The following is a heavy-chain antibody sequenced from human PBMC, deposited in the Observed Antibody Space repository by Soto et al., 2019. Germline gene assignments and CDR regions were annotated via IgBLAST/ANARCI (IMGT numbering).Heavy chain of an antibody. J-gene: IGHJ4*02. CDR2: IVSGGDGA. CDR1: GFTFSNYS. CDR3: AKEWAAVGEPSLAY. V-gene: IGHV3-23*01. Sequence: GGSLRLACSASGFTFSNYSMSWVRQAPKAGLEWVAGIVSGGDGAFYSDSVKGRFTISRDNSRNTVYLQMNSLRAEDAAVYSCAKEWAAVGEPSLAYWGKGTLVTAPQ. D-gene: IGHD6-13*01.